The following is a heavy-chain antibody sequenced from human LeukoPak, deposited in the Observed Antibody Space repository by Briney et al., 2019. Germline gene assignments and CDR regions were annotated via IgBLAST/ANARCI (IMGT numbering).Heavy chain of an antibody. J-gene: IGHJ4*02. V-gene: IGHV3-23*01. CDR1: GFTFSSYE. CDR3: ARSNGDYNPPFDY. D-gene: IGHD4-17*01. Sequence: GGSLRLSCAASGFTFSSYEMNWVRQAPGKGLEWVSAISGSGGTSYYADSVKGRFTISRDNSKNTLYLQMNSLRAGDTAVYYCARSNGDYNPPFDYWGQGTLVTVSS. CDR2: ISGSGGTS.